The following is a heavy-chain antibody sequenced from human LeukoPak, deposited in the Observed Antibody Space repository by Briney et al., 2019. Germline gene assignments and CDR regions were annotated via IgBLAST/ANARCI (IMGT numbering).Heavy chain of an antibody. CDR3: ARPAGRGYTMGEDY. CDR2: INPNSGGT. J-gene: IGHJ4*02. CDR1: GYTFTGYY. Sequence: ASVKVSCKASGYTFTGYYMHWVRQAPGQGLEWMGWINPNSGGTNYAQKFQGRVTMTRDTSISTAYMELSRLRSDDTAVYYCARPAGRGYTMGEDYWGQGTLVTVSS. V-gene: IGHV1-2*02. D-gene: IGHD5-18*01.